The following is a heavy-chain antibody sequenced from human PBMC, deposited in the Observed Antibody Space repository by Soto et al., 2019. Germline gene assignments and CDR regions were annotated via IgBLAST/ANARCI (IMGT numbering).Heavy chain of an antibody. CDR2: LSTSGVST. V-gene: IGHV3-23*01. CDR3: AKGTYYYGSAPYYFDY. CDR1: GFIFGTYA. D-gene: IGHD3-10*01. J-gene: IGHJ4*02. Sequence: PGGSLRLSCAASGFIFGTYAMNWVRQAPGKGLEWVSSLSTSGVSTYYADSVKGRFTISRDNSKNTLYLQMNSLRAEDTAVYYCAKGTYYYGSAPYYFDYWGQGTLVTVSS.